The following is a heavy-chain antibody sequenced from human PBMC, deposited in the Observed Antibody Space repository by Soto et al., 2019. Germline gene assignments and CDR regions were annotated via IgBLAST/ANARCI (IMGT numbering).Heavy chain of an antibody. CDR2: IYYSGST. CDR1: GGSISSYY. CDR3: ARARGAGAARPSDFDY. D-gene: IGHD6-6*01. V-gene: IGHV4-59*01. J-gene: IGHJ4*02. Sequence: SETLSLTCTVSGGSISSYYWSWIRQPPGKGLEWIGYIYYSGSTNYNPSLKSRVTISVDTSKNQFSLKLSSVTAADTAVYYCARARGAGAARPSDFDYWGQGTLVTVSS.